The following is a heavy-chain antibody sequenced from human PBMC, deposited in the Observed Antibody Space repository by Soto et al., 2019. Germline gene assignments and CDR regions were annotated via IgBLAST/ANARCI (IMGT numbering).Heavy chain of an antibody. CDR3: AKAPGGYSYYYYMDV. Sequence: GWSLGLSCAASGETFCSYAVSWVRQAPGKGLEWVSAISGSGGSTYYADSVKGRFTISRDNSKNTLYLQMNSLRAEDTAVYYCAKAPGGYSYYYYMDVWGKGTTVTVSS. D-gene: IGHD2-15*01. V-gene: IGHV3-23*01. J-gene: IGHJ6*03. CDR1: GETFCSYA. CDR2: ISGSGGST.